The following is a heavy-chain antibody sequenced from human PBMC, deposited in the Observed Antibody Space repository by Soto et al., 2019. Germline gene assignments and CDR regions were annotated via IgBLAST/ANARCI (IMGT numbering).Heavy chain of an antibody. CDR1: AFTFCSYY. Sequence: GSLTLLCAASAFTFCSYYVSWIRQAPGKGLEWVSYISSSGTTIYYADSVKGRFTISRDNAKNSLYLQMNSLRAEDTVVYYCARRMVRDQSSDYWGQGTLVTVSS. D-gene: IGHD3-10*01. CDR3: ARRMVRDQSSDY. V-gene: IGHV3-11*01. J-gene: IGHJ4*02. CDR2: ISSSGTTI.